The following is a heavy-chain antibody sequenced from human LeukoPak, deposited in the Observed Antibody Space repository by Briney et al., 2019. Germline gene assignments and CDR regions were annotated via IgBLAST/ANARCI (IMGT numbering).Heavy chain of an antibody. D-gene: IGHD6-19*01. Sequence: SETLSLTCAVYGGSFSGYYWSWIRQPPGKGLEWIGEINHSGSTNYNPSLKSRVTISVDTSKNQFSLKLSSVTGADTAVYYCARLPGRQWLVKANFDYWGQGTLVTVSS. CDR1: GGSFSGYY. CDR3: ARLPGRQWLVKANFDY. CDR2: INHSGST. V-gene: IGHV4-34*01. J-gene: IGHJ4*02.